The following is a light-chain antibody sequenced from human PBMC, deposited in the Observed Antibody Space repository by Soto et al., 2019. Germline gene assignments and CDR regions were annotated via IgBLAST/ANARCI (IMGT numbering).Light chain of an antibody. CDR2: EVN. J-gene: IGLJ1*01. CDR1: SSDVGGYNY. CDR3: NSYTSRYTFV. V-gene: IGLV2-14*01. Sequence: QSALTQPASVSGSPGQSITISCTGTSSDVGGYNYVSWYQQHPGKAPKLMSYEVNNRPSEVSNRFSGSKSGNTASLTISGLQSEDEADYYCNSYTSRYTFVLGTGTKLTVL.